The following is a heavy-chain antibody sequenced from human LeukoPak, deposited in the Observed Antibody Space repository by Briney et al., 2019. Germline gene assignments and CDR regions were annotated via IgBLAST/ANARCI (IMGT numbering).Heavy chain of an antibody. Sequence: PSETLSLTCAVYGGSFSGYYWSWILQPPGKGLEWLGEINHSGSTNYNPSLKSRVTISVDTSKNQFSLKVTSVTAADTAVYYCARGGRKYTSSSFSYYFDYWGQGTLVTVSS. V-gene: IGHV4-34*01. CDR1: GGSFSGYY. CDR2: INHSGST. CDR3: ARGGRKYTSSSFSYYFDY. D-gene: IGHD6-6*01. J-gene: IGHJ4*02.